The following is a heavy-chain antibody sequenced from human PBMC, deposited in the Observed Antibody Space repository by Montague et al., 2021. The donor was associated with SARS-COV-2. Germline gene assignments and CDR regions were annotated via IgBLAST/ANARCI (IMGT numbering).Heavy chain of an antibody. D-gene: IGHD6-25*01. Sequence: TLSLPCTVSIGSISSGSYYWSWIRQPAGKGLAWIGRIYTSGSTNYNPSLKSRVTRSVDTSKNQFSLKLSSVTAADTAVYYCARDGYSSGWNGLHWFDPWPQGPPGTVAS. V-gene: IGHV4-61*02. CDR3: ARDGYSSGWNGLHWFDP. CDR2: IYTSGST. CDR1: IGSISSGSYY. J-gene: IGHJ5*02.